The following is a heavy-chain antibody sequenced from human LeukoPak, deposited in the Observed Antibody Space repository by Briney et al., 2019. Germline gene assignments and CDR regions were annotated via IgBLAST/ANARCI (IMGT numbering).Heavy chain of an antibody. CDR2: IYYSGST. V-gene: IGHV4-59*01. Sequence: SETLSLTCTVSGGSINSYYWSWIRRPPGKGLEGIAYIYYSGSTSYNPSLKSRVTISVDTSKNQFSLKLNSVTAADTAMYYCARLFHPALSGNYPFDYWGQGTLVTVSS. CDR1: GGSINSYY. J-gene: IGHJ4*02. D-gene: IGHD1-26*01. CDR3: ARLFHPALSGNYPFDY.